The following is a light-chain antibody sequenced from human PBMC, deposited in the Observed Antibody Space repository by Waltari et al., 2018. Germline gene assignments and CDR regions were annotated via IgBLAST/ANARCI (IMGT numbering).Light chain of an antibody. CDR2: QDN. V-gene: IGLV3-1*01. CDR1: KLGDKY. J-gene: IGLJ2*01. Sequence: SYELTQPPSVSVSPGQTASITCSGDKLGDKYVCWYQQKTGQSPLLVIYQDNKRPSGIPGRFSGSNSGNTATLTISGTQAMDEADYYCQAWDSSSVIFGGGTKLTVL. CDR3: QAWDSSSVI.